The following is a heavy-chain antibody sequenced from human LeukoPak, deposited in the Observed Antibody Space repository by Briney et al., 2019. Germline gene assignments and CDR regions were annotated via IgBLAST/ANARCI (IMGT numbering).Heavy chain of an antibody. V-gene: IGHV4-34*01. CDR3: ARGWEVSAAFDM. CDR2: INHSGST. CDR1: GGSFSGYY. J-gene: IGHJ3*02. Sequence: SETLSLTCAVNGGSFSGYYWTWIRQPPGKGLEWVGGINHSGSTNCNPSLKSRVTISVDTSKNQFSLQQSSVTAADTAVYYCARGWEVSAAFDMWGQGTMVTVSS. D-gene: IGHD1-26*01.